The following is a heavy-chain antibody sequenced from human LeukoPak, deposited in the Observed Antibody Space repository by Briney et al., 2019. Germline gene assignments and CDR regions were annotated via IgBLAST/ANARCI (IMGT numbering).Heavy chain of an antibody. D-gene: IGHD3-16*01. J-gene: IGHJ4*02. V-gene: IGHV4-4*07. CDR1: GGSISNYY. CDR3: ASDHNYVNSWDY. CDR2: IYTSGST. Sequence: PSETLSLTCTVSGGSISNYYWSWIRQPAGKGLEWIGRIYTSGSTNYNPSRKSRVTMSVDTSKNQFSLNLSSVTAADTAVYYCASDHNYVNSWDYWGQGTLVTVSS.